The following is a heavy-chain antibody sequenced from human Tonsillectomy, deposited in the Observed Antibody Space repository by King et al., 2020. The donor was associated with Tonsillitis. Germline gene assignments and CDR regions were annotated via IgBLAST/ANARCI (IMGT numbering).Heavy chain of an antibody. D-gene: IGHD2-15*01. J-gene: IGHJ5*02. Sequence: PLVQSGGGLVPPGGSLRLSCAASGFTVSSNYMSWVRQAPGKGLEWVSVISRGGSPYYADSVKGRFTISRHPSKTPLSLPMTSLRAEDTAVYACARGWRGPWGQGTLVTVSA. CDR2: ISRGGSP. V-gene: IGHV3-53*04. CDR1: GFTVSSNY. CDR3: ARGWRGP.